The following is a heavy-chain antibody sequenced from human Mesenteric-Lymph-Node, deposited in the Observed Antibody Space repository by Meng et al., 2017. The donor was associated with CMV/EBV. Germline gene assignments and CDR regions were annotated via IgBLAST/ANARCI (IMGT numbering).Heavy chain of an antibody. Sequence: GSLRLSCAVYGGSFSDYYWSWIRQPPGKGLEWIGEINHSGNTNYNPSLKSRVTTSFDTSKNQFSLKLNSVTAADTAVYYCASDYYDDSGYGHWGQGTLVTVSS. V-gene: IGHV4-34*01. CDR2: INHSGNT. CDR3: ASDYYDDSGYGH. CDR1: GGSFSDYY. D-gene: IGHD3-22*01. J-gene: IGHJ4*02.